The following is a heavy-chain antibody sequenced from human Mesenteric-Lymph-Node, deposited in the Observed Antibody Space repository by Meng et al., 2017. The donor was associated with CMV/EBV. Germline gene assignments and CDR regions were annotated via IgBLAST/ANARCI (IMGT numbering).Heavy chain of an antibody. CDR3: AREGGEYNWKWGTYYYSYGMDV. J-gene: IGHJ6*02. V-gene: IGHV1-18*03. CDR1: GYTFNTYG. CDR2: ISGYNGNT. D-gene: IGHD1-20*01. Sequence: ASVKVSCKASGYTFNTYGISWVRQAPGQGHEWMGWISGYNGNTNYGQKFQDRVTMTTDTSTSTAYMELRSLRSDDMAIYYCAREGGEYNWKWGTYYYSYGMDVWGQGTTVTVSS.